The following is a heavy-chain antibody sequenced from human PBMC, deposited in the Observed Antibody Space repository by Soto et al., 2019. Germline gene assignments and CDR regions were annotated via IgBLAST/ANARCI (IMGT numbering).Heavy chain of an antibody. Sequence: GGSLRLSCSASGFNFNSYTMNWVRQAPGKGLEWVSSISRFSDRTYYADSVKGRFAIFRANAENSVYLQVNSLRAEDTAVYYCARVGEYFGEFDYFDYWGQGTPVTVSS. CDR1: GFNFNSYT. CDR2: ISRFSDRT. D-gene: IGHD3-10*01. V-gene: IGHV3-21*06. J-gene: IGHJ4*02. CDR3: ARVGEYFGEFDYFDY.